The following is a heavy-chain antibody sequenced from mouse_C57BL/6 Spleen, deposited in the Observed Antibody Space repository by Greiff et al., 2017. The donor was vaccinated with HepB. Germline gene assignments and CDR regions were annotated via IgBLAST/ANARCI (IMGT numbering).Heavy chain of an antibody. D-gene: IGHD2-1*01. J-gene: IGHJ4*01. CDR1: GYAFSSYW. V-gene: IGHV1-80*01. Sequence: QVQLQQSGAELVKPGASVKISCKASGYAFSSYWMNWVKQRPGKGLEWIGQIYPGDGDTNYNGKFKGKATLTADKSSSTAYMQLSSLTSEDSAVYFCARSFYYDYYAMDYWGQGTSVTVSS. CDR2: IYPGDGDT. CDR3: ARSFYYDYYAMDY.